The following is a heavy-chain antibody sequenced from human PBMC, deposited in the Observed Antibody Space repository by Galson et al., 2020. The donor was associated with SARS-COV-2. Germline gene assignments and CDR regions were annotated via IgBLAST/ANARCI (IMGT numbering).Heavy chain of an antibody. D-gene: IGHD5-18*01. CDR2: MNPKSGNT. CDR3: ARVWERGFSYGNWFDP. J-gene: IGHJ5*02. Sequence: ASVKVSCKASGYTFTNYDINWVRQATGEGLEWMGWMNPKSGNTGYVQKFQGRVTMTGDTSTSTAYMELSSLRSEDTGVYYCARVWERGFSYGNWFDPWGQGTLVTLSS. CDR1: GYTFTNYD. V-gene: IGHV1-8*01.